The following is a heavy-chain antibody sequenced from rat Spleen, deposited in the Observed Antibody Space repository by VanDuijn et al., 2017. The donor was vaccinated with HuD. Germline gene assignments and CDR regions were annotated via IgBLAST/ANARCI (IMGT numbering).Heavy chain of an antibody. CDR2: LSPSGVGT. J-gene: IGHJ3*01. CDR1: GFTFSNYD. CDR3: ARHGIYNNYGWFAY. D-gene: IGHD1-10*01. Sequence: EVQLAESGGGLVQPGRSLKLSCAASGFTFSNYDMAWVRQAPPKGLEWVAPLSPSGVGTYYPDSVKGRFTISRDTAKSPLYLQMDSLRSEDTASYYCARHGIYNNYGWFAYWGQGTLVTVSS. V-gene: IGHV5S23*01.